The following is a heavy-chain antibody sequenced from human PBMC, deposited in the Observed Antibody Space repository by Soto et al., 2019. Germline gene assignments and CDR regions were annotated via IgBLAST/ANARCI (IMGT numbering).Heavy chain of an antibody. J-gene: IGHJ4*02. D-gene: IGHD2-15*01. V-gene: IGHV2-5*02. CDR1: GFSLSTSGVG. Sequence: SGPTLLNPTQTLTLTCTFSGFSLSTSGVGVGWIRQPPGKALECLALIYWDDDKRYSPSLKSRLSVTKDTPNNQVVLTMTNMDPVDSGTYFCAHRLCDSSCYWDVGFFDFWGQGALVTVSS. CDR2: IYWDDDK. CDR3: AHRLCDSSCYWDVGFFDF.